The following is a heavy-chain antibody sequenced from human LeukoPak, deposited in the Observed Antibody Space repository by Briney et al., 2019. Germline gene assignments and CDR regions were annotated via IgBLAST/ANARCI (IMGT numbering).Heavy chain of an antibody. CDR1: GFTVSSNY. CDR3: ASVSGSGWYPFDY. CDR2: IYSGGST. J-gene: IGHJ4*02. D-gene: IGHD6-19*01. Sequence: GGSLRLSCAASGFTVSSNYMSWVRQAPGKGVEWGSVIYSGGSTYYTDSVKGRVTISRDKSKNTLYLQMNSLRAEDTAVYYCASVSGSGWYPFDYWGQGTLVTVSS. V-gene: IGHV3-53*01.